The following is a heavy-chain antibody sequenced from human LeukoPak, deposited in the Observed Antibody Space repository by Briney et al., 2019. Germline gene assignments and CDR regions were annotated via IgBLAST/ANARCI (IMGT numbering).Heavy chain of an antibody. Sequence: GGSLRLSCAASGFTFSRYAMSWVRQAPGKGLEWVSVISDGGGSTYYADSVKGRFTISRDNSKNTLYLQMNSLRAEDTAVYYCARGQQQLVFDYWGQGILVTVSS. V-gene: IGHV3-23*01. CDR1: GFTFSRYA. CDR3: ARGQQQLVFDY. D-gene: IGHD6-13*01. J-gene: IGHJ4*02. CDR2: ISDGGGST.